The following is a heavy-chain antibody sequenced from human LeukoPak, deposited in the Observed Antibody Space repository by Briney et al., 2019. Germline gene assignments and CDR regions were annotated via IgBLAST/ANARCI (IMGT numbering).Heavy chain of an antibody. D-gene: IGHD6-6*01. CDR1: GGSISSSSYY. CDR2: IYYSGTT. J-gene: IGHJ4*02. V-gene: IGHV4-61*01. CDR3: AGGNWLVGRN. Sequence: SETLSLTCTVSGGSISSSSYYWSWIRQPPGTGLEWIGWIYYSGTTNYNPSLKSRVTMSVDMSKNQFSLKLTSVTAADTAVYYCAGGNWLVGRNWGQGSLVTVSS.